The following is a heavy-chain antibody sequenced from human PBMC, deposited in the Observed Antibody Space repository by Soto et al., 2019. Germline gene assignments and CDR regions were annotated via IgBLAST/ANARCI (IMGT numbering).Heavy chain of an antibody. CDR2: IFYSVST. J-gene: IGHJ4*02. V-gene: IGHV4-61*01. CDR1: GGSVSSGSDY. CDR3: ACNYGDYGFDYY. D-gene: IGHD4-17*01. Sequence: SETMSLTCTVFGGSVSSGSDYRSWIRKPPGKGLEQIRYIFYSVSTNYNASVKSGFTISRCTSKHQFSLNLSSVTAADRAVYYCACNYGDYGFDYYWGQGALVTVSS.